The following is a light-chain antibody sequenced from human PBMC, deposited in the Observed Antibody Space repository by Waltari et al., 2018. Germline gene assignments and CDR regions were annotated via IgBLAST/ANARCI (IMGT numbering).Light chain of an antibody. Sequence: QSVLTQPPSVSGAPGQRVTISCTGSSSNIGANFDVHWYQHLPGTAPRLLIYGNFKRPSGVPDRFSGSKSGTSASLAITGLQAEDEANYCCQSYDSSLSLVVFGGGTKLTVL. CDR2: GNF. CDR3: QSYDSSLSLVV. V-gene: IGLV1-40*01. CDR1: SSNIGANFD. J-gene: IGLJ2*01.